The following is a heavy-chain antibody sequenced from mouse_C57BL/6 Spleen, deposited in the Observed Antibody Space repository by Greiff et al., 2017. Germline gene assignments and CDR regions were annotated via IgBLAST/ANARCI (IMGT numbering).Heavy chain of an antibody. D-gene: IGHD2-4*01. CDR2: INPSSGYT. CDR3: ARSRDDYDGGAMDY. V-gene: IGHV1-4*01. CDR1: GYTFTSYT. Sequence: VQGVESGAELARPGASVKMSCKASGYTFTSYTMHWVKQRPGQGLEWIGYINPSSGYTKYNQKFKDKATLTADKSSSTAYMQLSSLTSEDSAVYYCARSRDDYDGGAMDYWGQGTSVTVSS. J-gene: IGHJ4*01.